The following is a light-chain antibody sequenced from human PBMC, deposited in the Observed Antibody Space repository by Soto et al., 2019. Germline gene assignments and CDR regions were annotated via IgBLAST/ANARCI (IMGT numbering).Light chain of an antibody. J-gene: IGLJ1*01. CDR1: SSDVGGYNY. Sequence: QSALTQPASVSGSPGQSITISCTGTSSDVGGYNYVSWYQQHPGKAPKLMIYEVSNRPSGVSNRFSGSKSGNTASLTISGLQAEDDADYYCSSYTSSSPYVIGTGTKLTVL. CDR3: SSYTSSSPYV. V-gene: IGLV2-14*01. CDR2: EVS.